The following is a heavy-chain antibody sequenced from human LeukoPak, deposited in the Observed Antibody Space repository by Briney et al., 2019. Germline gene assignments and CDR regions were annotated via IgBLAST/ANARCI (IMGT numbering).Heavy chain of an antibody. CDR1: EFTFSSYW. D-gene: IGHD1-26*01. V-gene: IGHV3-7*01. Sequence: GGSLRLSCAASEFTFSSYWMSWVRQAPGKGLEWVANIKQDGSEKYYLDSVKGRFTISRDNAKKSLYLQMNSLRVEDTGVYYCASWGEGALDNWGQGTLVTVSS. CDR2: IKQDGSEK. CDR3: ASWGEGALDN. J-gene: IGHJ4*02.